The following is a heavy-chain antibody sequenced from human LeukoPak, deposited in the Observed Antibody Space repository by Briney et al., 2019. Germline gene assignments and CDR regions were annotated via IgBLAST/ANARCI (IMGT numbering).Heavy chain of an antibody. CDR1: GYTFSSYY. CDR3: ARDPRPSYDSSGYYYYPGDY. CDR2: INPSGGST. D-gene: IGHD3-22*01. J-gene: IGHJ4*02. Sequence: GASVKVSCKASGYTFSSYYMHWVRQAPGQGLEWVAIINPSGGSTSYAQKFQGRVTMTRDTSTSTVYMELSSLRSEDTAVYYCARDPRPSYDSSGYYYYPGDYWGQGTLVTVSS. V-gene: IGHV1-46*01.